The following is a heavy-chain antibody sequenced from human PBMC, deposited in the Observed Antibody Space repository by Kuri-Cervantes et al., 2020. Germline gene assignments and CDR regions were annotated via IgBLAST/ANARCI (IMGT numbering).Heavy chain of an antibody. Sequence: ASVKVSCKASGFTFTSSAMQWVRQAPGQGLEWMGWINPNSGGTNYAQKFQGRVTMTRDTSISTAYMELSRLRSDDTAVYYCAREPVIFTIFGVVTSDYYYYGMDVWGQGTTVTVSS. CDR2: INPNSGGT. CDR1: GFTFTSSA. V-gene: IGHV1-2*02. D-gene: IGHD3-3*01. CDR3: AREPVIFTIFGVVTSDYYYYGMDV. J-gene: IGHJ6*02.